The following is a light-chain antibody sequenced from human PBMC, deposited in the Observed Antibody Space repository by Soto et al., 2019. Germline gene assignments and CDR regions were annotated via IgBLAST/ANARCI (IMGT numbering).Light chain of an antibody. J-gene: IGKJ1*01. CDR2: HAS. CDR1: QSVNIF. V-gene: IGKV3-20*01. Sequence: EIVLTQSPGTLSWSPGERATLSCRASQSVNIFLAWFQQNPGQAPRLLIFHASNWATGVPDRFSGSGSGTDFTLTITRLEPEDSAVYYCHHYVGSPWAFGQGTRVEIK. CDR3: HHYVGSPWA.